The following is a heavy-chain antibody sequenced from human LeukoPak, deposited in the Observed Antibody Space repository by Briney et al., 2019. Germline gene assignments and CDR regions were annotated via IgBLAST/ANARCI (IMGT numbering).Heavy chain of an antibody. Sequence: PGGSLRLSCAGSGFYFTNHAMHWVRQAPGKGLEYVAAISSNGDSTYYADSVKGRFSISRDNSKNTLYLQMGSLGVEDMGVYYCARGPKVPAPTYYFDYWGQGTLVTVSS. CDR2: ISSNGDST. CDR1: GFYFTNHA. V-gene: IGHV3-64*02. J-gene: IGHJ4*02. CDR3: ARGPKVPAPTYYFDY. D-gene: IGHD2-2*01.